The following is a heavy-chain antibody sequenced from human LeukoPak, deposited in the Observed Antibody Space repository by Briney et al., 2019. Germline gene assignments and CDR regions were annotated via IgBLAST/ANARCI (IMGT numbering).Heavy chain of an antibody. CDR2: SYYSGST. J-gene: IGHJ6*03. Sequence: PSETLSITCTVSGGSISSSSYYWGWIRQPPGKGLEWIGSSYYSGSTYYNPSLKSRVTISVDTSKNQFSLKLSSVTAADTAVYYCARGLAPGWGYYHYYMDVWGKGTTVTISS. V-gene: IGHV4-39*07. CDR3: ARGLAPGWGYYHYYMDV. CDR1: GGSISSSSYY. D-gene: IGHD6-19*01.